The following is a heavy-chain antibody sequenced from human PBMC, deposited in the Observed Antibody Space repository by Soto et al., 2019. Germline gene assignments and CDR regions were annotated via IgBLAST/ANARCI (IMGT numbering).Heavy chain of an antibody. CDR3: PKPAKPDYCSGGSCYHEIGAFHI. Sequence: EVQLSESGGGLVQPGGSLRLSCAASGFTFSSYAMSWVRQTPGKGLEWVSAISGSGGSTYYADSVKGRFTISRDSSKEALYPQMNSLSAEETAVDYCPKPAKPDYCSGGSCYHEIGAFHIGGQGTMVTVSS. CDR2: ISGSGGST. J-gene: IGHJ3*02. CDR1: GFTFSSYA. D-gene: IGHD2-15*01. V-gene: IGHV3-23*01.